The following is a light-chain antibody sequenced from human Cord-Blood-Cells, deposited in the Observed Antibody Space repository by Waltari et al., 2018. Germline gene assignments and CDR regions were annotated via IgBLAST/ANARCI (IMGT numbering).Light chain of an antibody. CDR2: DAS. J-gene: IGKJ4*01. CDR1: QSVSSY. CDR3: QQRSNWLT. V-gene: IGKV3-11*01. Sequence: EIVLTQSPATLSLSPGESATLSCRASQSVSSYLAWYQQKPGPAPRLLIYDASNRATGIPARFSGSGSGTDFTLTISSLEPEDFAVYYCQQRSNWLTFGGGTKVEIK.